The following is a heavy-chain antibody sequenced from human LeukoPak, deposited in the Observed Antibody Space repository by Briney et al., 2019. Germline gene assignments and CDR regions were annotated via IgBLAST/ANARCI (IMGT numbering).Heavy chain of an antibody. V-gene: IGHV1-2*02. CDR1: GYTFTGYY. Sequence: ASVKVSCKASGYTFTGYYMHWVRRAPGQGLEWMGWINPNSGGTNYAQKFQGRVTMTRDTSISTAYMELSRLRSDDTAVYYCASGSYARDAFDIWDQGTMVTVSS. CDR3: ASGSYARDAFDI. CDR2: INPNSGGT. D-gene: IGHD1-26*01. J-gene: IGHJ3*02.